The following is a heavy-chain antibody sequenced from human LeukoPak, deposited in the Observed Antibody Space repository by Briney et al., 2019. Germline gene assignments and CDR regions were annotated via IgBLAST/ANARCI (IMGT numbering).Heavy chain of an antibody. Sequence: PSETLSLTCTVSGGSISSYYWSWIRQPAGKGLEWIGRIYTSGSTNYNPSLKSRVTMSVDTSKNQFSLKLSSVTAADTAVYYCARVWLASTGHYYFDYWGQGTLVTVSS. V-gene: IGHV4-4*07. CDR3: ARVWLASTGHYYFDY. CDR2: IYTSGST. J-gene: IGHJ4*02. CDR1: GGSISSYY. D-gene: IGHD1-1*01.